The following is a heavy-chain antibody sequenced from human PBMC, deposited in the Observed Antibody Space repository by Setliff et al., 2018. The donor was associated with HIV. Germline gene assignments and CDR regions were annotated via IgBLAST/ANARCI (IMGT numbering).Heavy chain of an antibody. CDR3: AKGMEYDTSVYYHWYFDL. CDR1: GFTFSTYG. D-gene: IGHD3-22*01. V-gene: IGHV3-30*02. CDR2: IRYDGSNK. Sequence: AGGSLRLSCAASGFTFSTYGMHWVRQAPGKGLEWVAFIRYDGSNKYYADSVKGRFTISRDNSKNTLHLQMNSLRAEDTALYYCAKGMEYDTSVYYHWYFDLWGRGALVTVSS. J-gene: IGHJ2*01.